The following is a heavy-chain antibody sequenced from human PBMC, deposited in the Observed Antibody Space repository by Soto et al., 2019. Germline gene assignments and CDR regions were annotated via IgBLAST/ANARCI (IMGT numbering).Heavy chain of an antibody. J-gene: IGHJ6*03. CDR2: IIPILGIA. CDR3: ARDRHSNYYYYYMDV. D-gene: IGHD4-4*01. V-gene: IGHV1-69*08. Sequence: QVQLVQSGAEVKKPGSSVKVSCKASGGTFSSYTISWVRQAPGQGLEWMGRIIPILGIANYAQKFQGRVTITADKSTSTAYMELSSLRSEDTAVYYCARDRHSNYYYYYMDVWGKGTTVTVSS. CDR1: GGTFSSYT.